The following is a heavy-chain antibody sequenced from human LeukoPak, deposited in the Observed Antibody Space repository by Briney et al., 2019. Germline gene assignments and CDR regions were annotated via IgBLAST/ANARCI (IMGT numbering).Heavy chain of an antibody. CDR3: ASEEMAPISMDY. CDR1: GFTFSSYW. J-gene: IGHJ4*02. CDR2: INSDGSST. V-gene: IGHV3-74*01. D-gene: IGHD5-24*01. Sequence: GGSLRLSCAASGFTFSSYWMHWVRQAPGKGLVWVSRINSDGSSTSYADSVKGRFTISRDNAKNTLYLQMNSLRAEDTAVYYCASEEMAPISMDYWGQGTLVTVSS.